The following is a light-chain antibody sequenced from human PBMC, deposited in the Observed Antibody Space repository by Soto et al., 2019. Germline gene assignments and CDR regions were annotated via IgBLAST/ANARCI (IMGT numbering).Light chain of an antibody. CDR3: CSYAGSYTWV. CDR1: RSDVGGYNY. CDR2: DVS. J-gene: IGLJ1*01. V-gene: IGLV2-11*01. Sequence: QSALTQPRSVSGSPGQSVTISCTGTRSDVGGYNYVSWYQQHPGKAPKLMIYDVSKRPSGVPDRFSGSKSGNTASLTISGLQAEDEAPYYCCSYAGSYTWVFGTGTKLTVL.